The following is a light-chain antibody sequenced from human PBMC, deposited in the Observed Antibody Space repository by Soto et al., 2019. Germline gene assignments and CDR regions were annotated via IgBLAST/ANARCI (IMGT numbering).Light chain of an antibody. V-gene: IGKV3-20*01. Sequence: EKVMTQSXATLSVSPXXRAILSCRASQSVGNSFVAWYQQKPGQPPRLLIYDTSKRATGIPDRFSGSVSGTDFTLSICRVEPEDFAVFYCQQYGTSEIIFGQGTRSEIK. J-gene: IGKJ5*01. CDR3: QQYGTSEII. CDR2: DTS. CDR1: QSVGNSF.